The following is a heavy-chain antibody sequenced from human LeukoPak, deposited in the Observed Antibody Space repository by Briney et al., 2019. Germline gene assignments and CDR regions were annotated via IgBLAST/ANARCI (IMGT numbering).Heavy chain of an antibody. D-gene: IGHD2-15*01. CDR3: AKPRYCSGGSCLEDYYYGMDV. V-gene: IGHV3-30*02. CDR2: IRYDGSNK. Sequence: GGSLRLSCAASGFTFSSYGMHWVRQAPGKGPEWVAFIRYDGSNKYYADSVKGRFTISRDNSKNTLYLQMNSLRAEDTAVYYCAKPRYCSGGSCLEDYYYGMDVWGQGTTVTVS. J-gene: IGHJ6*02. CDR1: GFTFSSYG.